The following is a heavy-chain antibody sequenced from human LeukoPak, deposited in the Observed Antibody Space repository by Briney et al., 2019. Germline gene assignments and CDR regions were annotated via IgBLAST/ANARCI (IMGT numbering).Heavy chain of an antibody. CDR3: AKAPVTTCRGAYCYPFDY. Sequence: GGSLRLSCAASGFTFSSYSMNWVRQAPGKGLEWISYISGSSNTIYYADSVKGRFTISRDSSKNTLFLQMNRLGPEDAAVYYCAKAPVTTCRGAYCYPFDYWGQGTLVTVSS. V-gene: IGHV3-48*01. J-gene: IGHJ4*02. D-gene: IGHD2-21*01. CDR1: GFTFSSYS. CDR2: ISGSSNTI.